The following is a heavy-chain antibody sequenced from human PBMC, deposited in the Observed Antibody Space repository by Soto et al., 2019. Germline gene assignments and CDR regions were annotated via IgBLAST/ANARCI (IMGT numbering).Heavy chain of an antibody. Sequence: PSETLSLPCAVYGGSFSGYYWSWIRQPPGKGLEWIGEINHSGSTNYNPSLKSRVTISVDTSKNQFSLKLSSVTAADTAVYYCARGDVDTAMAGFDYWGQGTLVTVSS. CDR2: INHSGST. CDR1: GGSFSGYY. D-gene: IGHD5-18*01. J-gene: IGHJ4*02. V-gene: IGHV4-34*01. CDR3: ARGDVDTAMAGFDY.